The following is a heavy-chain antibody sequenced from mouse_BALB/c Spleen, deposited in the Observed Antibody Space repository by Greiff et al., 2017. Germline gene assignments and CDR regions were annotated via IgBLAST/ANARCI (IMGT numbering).Heavy chain of an antibody. D-gene: IGHD2-1*01. J-gene: IGHJ4*01. CDR2: INSNGGST. CDR3: AREGAIYYGNPYAMDY. V-gene: IGHV5-6-3*01. Sequence: EVKLMESGGGLVQPGGSLKLSCAASGFTFSSYGMSWVRQTPDKRLELVATINSNGGSTYYPDSVKGRFTISRDNAKNTLYLQMSSLKSEDTAMYYCAREGAIYYGNPYAMDYWGQGTSVTVSS. CDR1: GFTFSSYG.